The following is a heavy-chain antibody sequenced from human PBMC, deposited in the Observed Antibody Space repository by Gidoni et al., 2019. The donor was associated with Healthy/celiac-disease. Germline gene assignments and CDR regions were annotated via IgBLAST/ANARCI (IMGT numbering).Heavy chain of an antibody. D-gene: IGHD6-25*01. CDR1: GGSISSSSYY. Sequence: QLQLQESGPRLVKPSETLSITRTVSGGSISSSSYYWGWIRQPPGKGLEWIGDIYYSGSTSYNPSLESRVTISVDTSKNQFALKLSSVTAADTAVYYCARRPLSVASFGMDVWGQGTTVTVSS. V-gene: IGHV4-39*01. CDR3: ARRPLSVASFGMDV. CDR2: IYYSGST. J-gene: IGHJ6*02.